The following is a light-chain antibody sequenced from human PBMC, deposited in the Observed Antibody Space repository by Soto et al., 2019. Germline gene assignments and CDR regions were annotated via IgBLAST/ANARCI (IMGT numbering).Light chain of an antibody. Sequence: IKMNQSPSSLSASVGDRVTITCQASQDISNYLNWYQQKPGKAPKLLIYDASNLETGVPSRFSGSGSGTDFTFTISSPQPEDIATYYCQQYDNLPLTFGGGTKVDIK. V-gene: IGKV1-33*01. CDR3: QQYDNLPLT. CDR2: DAS. CDR1: QDISNY. J-gene: IGKJ4*01.